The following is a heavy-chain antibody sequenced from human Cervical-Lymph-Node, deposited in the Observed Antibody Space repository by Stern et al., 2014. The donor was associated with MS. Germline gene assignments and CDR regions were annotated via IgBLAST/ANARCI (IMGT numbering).Heavy chain of an antibody. Sequence: QDQLVQSGGGVVQPGRSLRLSCAASGFTFSSYGMHWVRQAPGKGLEWVAVTWYDGSNKYYADSVKGRFTISRDNSKNTLDLQMNSLRAEDTAVYFCARGSSSSYYYYYGMDVWGQGTTVTVSS. J-gene: IGHJ6*02. CDR2: TWYDGSNK. CDR3: ARGSSSSYYYYYGMDV. CDR1: GFTFSSYG. D-gene: IGHD6-6*01. V-gene: IGHV3-33*01.